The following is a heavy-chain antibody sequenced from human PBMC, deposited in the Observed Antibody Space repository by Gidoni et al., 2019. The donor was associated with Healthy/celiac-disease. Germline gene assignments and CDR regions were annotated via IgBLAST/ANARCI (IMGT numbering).Heavy chain of an antibody. J-gene: IGHJ4*02. V-gene: IGHV1-69*06. CDR2: IIPILGTA. Sequence: QLQLVQSGAAVQKPASSVQVSCKAAVGTFRSYAISWVRQAPGQGLAWMGGIIPILGTANYAQKFQGRVTITADKSTSTAYMELSSLRSEDTAVYYCARGSGSPTVYDYWGQGTLVTVSS. CDR1: VGTFRSYA. CDR3: ARGSGSPTVYDY. D-gene: IGHD4-4*01.